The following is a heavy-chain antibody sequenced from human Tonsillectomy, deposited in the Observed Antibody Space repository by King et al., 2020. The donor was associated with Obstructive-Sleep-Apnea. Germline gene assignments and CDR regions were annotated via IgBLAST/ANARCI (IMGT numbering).Heavy chain of an antibody. CDR1: GFTFGDYG. J-gene: IGHJ4*02. CDR3: SRVMDDYVWGSYYY. D-gene: IGHD3-16*01. V-gene: IGHV3-49*03. Sequence: VQLVESGGGLVQPGRSLRLSCTASGFTFGDYGMSWFRQAPGQGLEWVAFIRVKAYGGTTEYAASVRGRFTISRDDSRSIAYLQMNSLKTEDTAVYFCSRVMDDYVWGSYYYWGQGPLVTVSS. CDR2: IRVKAYGGTT.